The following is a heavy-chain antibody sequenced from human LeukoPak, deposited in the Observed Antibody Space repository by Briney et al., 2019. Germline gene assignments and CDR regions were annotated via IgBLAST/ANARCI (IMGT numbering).Heavy chain of an antibody. Sequence: GGSLRLSCAASGFTFSIYAMSWVRQAPGKGVEWVSAISGSGGRTYYADSVKGRFTISRDNSKNTLYLQMNSLRAEDTAVYYCAKSRRPYGDYGTPFDYWGQGSLVTVSS. D-gene: IGHD4-17*01. CDR3: AKSRRPYGDYGTPFDY. J-gene: IGHJ4*02. V-gene: IGHV3-23*01. CDR1: GFTFSIYA. CDR2: ISGSGGRT.